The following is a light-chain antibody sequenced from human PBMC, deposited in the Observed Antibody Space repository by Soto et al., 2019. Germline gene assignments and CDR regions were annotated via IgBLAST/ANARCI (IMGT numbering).Light chain of an antibody. CDR2: DAS. CDR1: QDIRYS. CDR3: QHYNSLPIT. V-gene: IGKV1-33*01. J-gene: IGKJ5*01. Sequence: DIQMTQSPSSLSASLGDRVTITCQASQDIRYSLNWYQQKTGQAPKLLIYDASQLETGVTSRFSGSGSGTDFTFTINSLQTEDIGTYYWQHYNSLPITFGQGTRLEIK.